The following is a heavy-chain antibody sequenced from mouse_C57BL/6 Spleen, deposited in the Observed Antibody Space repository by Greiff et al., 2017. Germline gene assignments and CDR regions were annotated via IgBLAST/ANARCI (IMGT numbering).Heavy chain of an antibody. V-gene: IGHV5-16*01. Sequence: VQLKESEGGLVQPGSSMKLSCTASGFTFSDYYMAWVRQVPEKGLEWVANINYDGSSTYYLDSLKSRFIISRDNAKNILYLQMSSLKSEDTATYYCARDLFYYFDYWGQGTTLTVSS. CDR1: GFTFSDYY. CDR2: INYDGSST. CDR3: ARDLFYYFDY. D-gene: IGHD2-3*01. J-gene: IGHJ2*01.